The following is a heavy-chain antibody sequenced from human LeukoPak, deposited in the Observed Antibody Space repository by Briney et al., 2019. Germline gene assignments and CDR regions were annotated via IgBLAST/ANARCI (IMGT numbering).Heavy chain of an antibody. V-gene: IGHV3-23*01. Sequence: GGSLRLSCATSGFTFSSYAMSWVRQAPGKGLEWVSGIGASGGSTYYADSVKGRFTISRDNSKNTLYLQMNSLRTEDTAVYYCAKAEGYDILTGLDYWGQGTLVTVSS. D-gene: IGHD3-9*01. CDR1: GFTFSSYA. CDR3: AKAEGYDILTGLDY. CDR2: IGASGGST. J-gene: IGHJ4*02.